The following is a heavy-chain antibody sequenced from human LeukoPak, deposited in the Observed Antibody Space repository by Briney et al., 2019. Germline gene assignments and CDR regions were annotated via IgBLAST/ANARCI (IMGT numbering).Heavy chain of an antibody. CDR2: ISYDGTNK. CDR1: GFSFSSYA. J-gene: IGHJ4*02. Sequence: GGSLRLSCAASGFSFSSYAMHWVRQAPGRGLEWVAVISYDGTNKHHADSVKGRFTISRDNSKNTLYLQMNSLRTEDTAVYYCAREDQQLADYWGQGTLVTVSS. CDR3: AREDQQLADY. D-gene: IGHD6-13*01. V-gene: IGHV3-30-3*01.